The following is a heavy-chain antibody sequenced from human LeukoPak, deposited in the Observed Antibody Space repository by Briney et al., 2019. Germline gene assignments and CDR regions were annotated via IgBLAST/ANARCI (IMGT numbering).Heavy chain of an antibody. V-gene: IGHV3-21*05. CDR3: VRSDGGNPLTN. CDR1: GFTFRSYN. Sequence: GGSLRLSCAAFGFTFRSYNMIWVRQAPGKGLEWVSNIDGASTFIYYADSVKGRFTISRDNAKNSLYLQMNSLRAKDTAVYYCVRSDGGNPLTNWGQGTLVTVSS. J-gene: IGHJ4*02. D-gene: IGHD4-23*01. CDR2: IDGASTFI.